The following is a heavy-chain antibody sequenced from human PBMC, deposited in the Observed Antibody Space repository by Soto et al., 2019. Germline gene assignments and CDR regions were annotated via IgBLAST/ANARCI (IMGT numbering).Heavy chain of an antibody. Sequence: GGSLRLSCAASRFTFSSSAMSWVRQAPGKGLEWVSAISGSGSSMYYGDSVKGRFTISRDNSKNTLYLQMNSLRAEDTAVYYCAKDRRYSRSWGVPGYWGQGTLVTVSS. D-gene: IGHD6-6*01. CDR3: AKDRRYSRSWGVPGY. V-gene: IGHV3-23*01. J-gene: IGHJ4*02. CDR2: ISGSGSSM. CDR1: RFTFSSSA.